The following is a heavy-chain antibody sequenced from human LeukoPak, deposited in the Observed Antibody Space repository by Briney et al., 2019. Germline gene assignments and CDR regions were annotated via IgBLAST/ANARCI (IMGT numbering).Heavy chain of an antibody. D-gene: IGHD2-2*01. CDR1: GFTFSSYG. CDR3: AGYCSSTSCPFDY. V-gene: IGHV3-30*03. J-gene: IGHJ4*02. CDR2: ISYDGSDK. Sequence: PGGSLRLSCAASGFTFSSYGMHWVRQAPGKGLEWGAVISYDGSDKYYADSVKGRFTISRDNSKNTLYLQMNSLRAEDTAVYYCAGYCSSTSCPFDYWGQGTLVTVSS.